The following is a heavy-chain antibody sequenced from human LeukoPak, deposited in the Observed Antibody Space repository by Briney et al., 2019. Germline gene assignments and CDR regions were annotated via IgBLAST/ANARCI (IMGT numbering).Heavy chain of an antibody. J-gene: IGHJ6*02. CDR3: AESLTPLNYDISNSNGMDV. V-gene: IGHV3-23*01. Sequence: PGGSLRLSCAVSGFTFSSYVMSWVRQAPGKGLEWVSTISGSGGGRYYADSVKGRFTISRDNSKNTMYLQMNSLRAEDTAVYYCAESLTPLNYDISNSNGMDVWGQGTTVTVSS. CDR2: ISGSGGGR. D-gene: IGHD3-9*01. CDR1: GFTFSSYV.